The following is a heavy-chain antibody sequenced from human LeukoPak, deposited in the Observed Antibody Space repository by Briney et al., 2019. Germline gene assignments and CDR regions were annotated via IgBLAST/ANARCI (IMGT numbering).Heavy chain of an antibody. J-gene: IGHJ4*02. CDR1: GGSFSGYY. CDR3: ARGHSSGWYGPFDY. D-gene: IGHD6-19*01. CDR2: INHSGST. Sequence: SETLSLTCAVYGGSFSGYYWSWIRQPPGKGLEWIGEINHSGSTNYNPSLKSRVTISVDTSKNQFSLKLGSVTAADTAVYYCARGHSSGWYGPFDYWGQGTLVTVSS. V-gene: IGHV4-34*01.